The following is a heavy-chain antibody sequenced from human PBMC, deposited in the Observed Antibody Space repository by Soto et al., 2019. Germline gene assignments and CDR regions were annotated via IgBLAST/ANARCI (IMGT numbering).Heavy chain of an antibody. J-gene: IGHJ3*02. V-gene: IGHV4-34*01. D-gene: IGHD6-19*01. CDR3: ARGGSSDWQVALDI. CDR2: IKHSGSS. CDR1: AGSFSHYY. Sequence: SETLSLTCAVYAGSFSHYYWNWIRQSPGKGLEWIGKIKHSGSSNYNPSLRSRVSISVDISKNQFSLRLTSVTAADTAVYYCARGGSSDWQVALDIWGQGTMVTVSS.